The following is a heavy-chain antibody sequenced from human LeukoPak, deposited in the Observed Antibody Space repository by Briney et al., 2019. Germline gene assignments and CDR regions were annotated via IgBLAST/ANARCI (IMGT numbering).Heavy chain of an antibody. D-gene: IGHD6-19*01. CDR2: INHSGST. V-gene: IGHV4-34*01. CDR3: ARRQSSGWYFDY. J-gene: IGHJ4*02. CDR1: GESFSGYY. Sequence: SETLSLTCAVYGESFSGYYWTWIRQPPGKGLEWIGEINHSGSTNYNPSLKSRVTISVDTSKNQFSLKLSSVTAADTAVYYCARRQSSGWYFDYWGQGTLVTVSS.